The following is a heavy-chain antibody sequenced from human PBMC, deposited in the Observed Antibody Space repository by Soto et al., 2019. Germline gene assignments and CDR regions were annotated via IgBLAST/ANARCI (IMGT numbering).Heavy chain of an antibody. J-gene: IGHJ6*02. CDR3: ARAYGDLDV. CDR2: RNPKSGNT. Sequence: QVQLVQSGAEVKKPGASVKVSCKASGYTFSSYDINWVRQATGQGIEWRGWRNPKSGNTGYAQKFQGRVTMTRDTSISNAYMAVSRLRSEDTAMYYCARAYGDLDVWVQGTTVTVSS. D-gene: IGHD2-21*01. V-gene: IGHV1-8*01. CDR1: GYTFSSYD.